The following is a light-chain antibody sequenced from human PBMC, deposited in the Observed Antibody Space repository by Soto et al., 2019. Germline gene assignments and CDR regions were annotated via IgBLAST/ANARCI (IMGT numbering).Light chain of an antibody. CDR2: DVV. Sequence: QSALTQPASVSGSPGQSNTISCTGNSRYFGGFNSVSWYQLRPGTAPKLILYDVVDRPSGVSYRFSGSKSGNTASLTISGLQAADEADYFCSSYTSTMTNVFGSGTKVTVL. CDR1: SRYFGGFNS. J-gene: IGLJ1*01. V-gene: IGLV2-14*03. CDR3: SSYTSTMTNV.